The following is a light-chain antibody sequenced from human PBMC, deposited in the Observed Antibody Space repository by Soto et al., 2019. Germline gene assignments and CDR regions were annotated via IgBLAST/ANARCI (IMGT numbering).Light chain of an antibody. J-gene: IGKJ5*01. Sequence: TQSPGTLSVSLGERATLSCSASQSVTINVAWYQQKPGQAPRLLIYGASTRATGVPARFSGSGSGTAFTLSISSLQSEDFVLYYCQQYNNWPIVTFGPGTRLDTK. CDR2: GAS. V-gene: IGKV3-15*01. CDR3: QQYNNWPIVT. CDR1: QSVTIN.